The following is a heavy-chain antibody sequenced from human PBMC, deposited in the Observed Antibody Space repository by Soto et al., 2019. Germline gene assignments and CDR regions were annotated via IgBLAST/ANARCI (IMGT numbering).Heavy chain of an antibody. CDR2: IYYSGST. Sequence: QVQLQESGPGLVKPSQTLSLTCTVSGGSISSGGYYWRWIRQHPGKGLEWIGYIYYSGSTYYNPSLKSRVTKSVDTSKNQFSLKLSSVTAADTAVYYCATGWGDYADWYFDLWGRGTLVTVSS. CDR3: ATGWGDYADWYFDL. CDR1: GGSISSGGYY. D-gene: IGHD4-17*01. V-gene: IGHV4-31*03. J-gene: IGHJ2*01.